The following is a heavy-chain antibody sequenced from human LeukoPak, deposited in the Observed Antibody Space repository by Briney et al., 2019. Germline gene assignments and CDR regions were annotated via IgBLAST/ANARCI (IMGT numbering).Heavy chain of an antibody. Sequence: PSETLSLTCTVSGGSISSSSYYWGWIRQPPGKGLEWIGSIYYSGSTYYNPSLKSRVTISVDTSKNQFSLKLSSVTAADTAVYYCARVKRYITAANWLDPWGQGTLVTVSS. CDR3: ARVKRYITAANWLDP. V-gene: IGHV4-39*07. J-gene: IGHJ5*02. CDR2: IYYSGST. D-gene: IGHD1-14*01. CDR1: GGSISSSSYY.